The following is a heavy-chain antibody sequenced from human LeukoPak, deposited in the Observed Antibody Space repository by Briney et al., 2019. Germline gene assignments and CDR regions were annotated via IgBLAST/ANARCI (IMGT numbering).Heavy chain of an antibody. V-gene: IGHV4-4*07. J-gene: IGHJ6*04. Sequence: SETLSLTCTVSGGSINKDYWSWIRQPAGKGLEWIGRINTSGSTHYNPSLKSRVTMSVDTSKNQFSLKLSSVTAADTAVYYCVRDESRDVWGKGTTVTVSS. CDR1: GGSINKDY. CDR2: INTSGST. CDR3: VRDESRDV.